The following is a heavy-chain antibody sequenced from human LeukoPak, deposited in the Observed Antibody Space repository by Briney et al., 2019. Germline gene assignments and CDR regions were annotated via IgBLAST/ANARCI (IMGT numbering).Heavy chain of an antibody. J-gene: IGHJ6*03. CDR3: ARDSSGYYGDYYYYYYMDV. Sequence: SETLSLTCTVSGGSISSHYWSWIRPPPGKGMGWIGYIHYRGSTNYNPSLKSRVTISVDTSKNQFSLKLSSVTAADTAVYYCARDSSGYYGDYYYYYYMDVWGKGTTVTVSS. CDR1: GGSISSHY. D-gene: IGHD3-22*01. CDR2: IHYRGST. V-gene: IGHV4-59*11.